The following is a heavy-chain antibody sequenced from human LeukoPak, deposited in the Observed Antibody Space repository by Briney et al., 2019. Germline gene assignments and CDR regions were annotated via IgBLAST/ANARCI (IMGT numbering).Heavy chain of an antibody. D-gene: IGHD4-11*01. CDR3: AKDDSATVTTGFFDY. Sequence: PGGSLRLSCAASGFTFDDYAMHWVRQAPGKGLEWVSGISWNSGSIGYADSVKGRFTTSRDNAKNSLYLQMNSLRAEDTALYYCAKDDSATVTTGFFDYWGQGTLVTVSS. CDR2: ISWNSGSI. V-gene: IGHV3-9*01. J-gene: IGHJ4*02. CDR1: GFTFDDYA.